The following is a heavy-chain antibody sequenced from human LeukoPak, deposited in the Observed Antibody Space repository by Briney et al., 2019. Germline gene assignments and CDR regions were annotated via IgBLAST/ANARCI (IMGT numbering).Heavy chain of an antibody. J-gene: IGHJ3*02. CDR1: GGSISSYY. D-gene: IGHD3-22*01. V-gene: IGHV4-59*01. CDR3: ARFSSGYYYGAFDI. Sequence: SETLSLTCTVSGGSISSYYWSWIRQPPGKGLEWIGYIYYSGSTNYNPSLKSRVTISVDTSKNQFSLKLSSVTAADTAVYYCARFSSGYYYGAFDIWGQGTMVTASS. CDR2: IYYSGST.